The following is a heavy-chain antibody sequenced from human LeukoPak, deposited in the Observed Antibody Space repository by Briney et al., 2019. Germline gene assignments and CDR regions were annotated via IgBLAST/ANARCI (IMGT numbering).Heavy chain of an antibody. J-gene: IGHJ3*02. V-gene: IGHV4-59*01. Sequence: PSETLSLTCTVSGGSISSYYWSWIRQPPGKGLEWIGYIYYSGSTNYNPSLKSRVTISVDTSKNQFSLKLSSVTAADTAVYYCAGYSSGYGAFDIWGQGTMVTVSS. D-gene: IGHD3-22*01. CDR1: GGSISSYY. CDR2: IYYSGST. CDR3: AGYSSGYGAFDI.